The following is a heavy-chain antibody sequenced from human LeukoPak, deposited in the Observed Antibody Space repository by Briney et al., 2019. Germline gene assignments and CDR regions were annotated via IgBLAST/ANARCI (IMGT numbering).Heavy chain of an antibody. CDR1: GGSISSYY. J-gene: IGHJ6*03. Sequence: SETLSLTCTVSGGSISSYYWSWIRQPAGKGLEWIGRIYSGGSTNYNPSLKSRVTMSVDSSNNQFSLKLSSVTAADTAVFYCASSVAGNYYYYYMDVWGKGTTVNVSS. V-gene: IGHV4-4*07. CDR2: IYSGGST. D-gene: IGHD1-14*01. CDR3: ASSVAGNYYYYYMDV.